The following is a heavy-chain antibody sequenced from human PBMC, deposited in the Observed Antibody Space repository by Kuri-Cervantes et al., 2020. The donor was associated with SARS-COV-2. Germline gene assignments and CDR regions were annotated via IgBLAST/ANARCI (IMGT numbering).Heavy chain of an antibody. J-gene: IGHJ4*02. Sequence: GATVASPTQTLTLTCTFSGFSLRTSGVGVGWIRQPPGKALEWLALIYWDDDKYYSTSLKTRLTISKDTSKNQVVLTMTNMDTLDTATYYCARIQPTTVVADYWGQGTLVTVSS. CDR1: GFSLRTSGVG. CDR3: ARIQPTTVVADY. V-gene: IGHV2-70*12. CDR2: IYWDDDK. D-gene: IGHD4-11*01.